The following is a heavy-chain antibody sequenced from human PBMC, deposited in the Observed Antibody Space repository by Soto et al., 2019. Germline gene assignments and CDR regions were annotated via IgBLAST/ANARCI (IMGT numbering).Heavy chain of an antibody. CDR1: GVSISSHDW. J-gene: IGHJ4*02. CDR3: ATRDTGRVY. V-gene: IGHV4-4*02. CDR2: SHQSGNT. Sequence: QVQLQESGPGLVKPSGTLSLTCAVSGVSISSHDWWTWVRQPPGKGLEWIGESHQSGNTHYNSSLESRVTISLDKSKNQLSLHLTSVPVADTAVYYCATRDTGRVYWGQGTLVTVSS. D-gene: IGHD5-18*01.